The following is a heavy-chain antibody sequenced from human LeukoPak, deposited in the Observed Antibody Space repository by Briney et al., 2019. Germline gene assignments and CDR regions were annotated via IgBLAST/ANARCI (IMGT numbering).Heavy chain of an antibody. Sequence: PSETLSLTCTVSGGSISSSSYYWGWIRQPPGKGLEWIGSIYYSGSTYYNPSLKSRVTISVDTSKNQFSLKLSSVTAADTAVYYCAREEIFAYDSSGFFDYWGQGTLVTVSS. CDR2: IYYSGST. J-gene: IGHJ4*02. D-gene: IGHD3-22*01. V-gene: IGHV4-39*07. CDR3: AREEIFAYDSSGFFDY. CDR1: GGSISSSSYY.